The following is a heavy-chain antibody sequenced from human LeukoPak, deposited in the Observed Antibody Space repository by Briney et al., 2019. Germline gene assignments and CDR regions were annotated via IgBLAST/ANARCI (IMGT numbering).Heavy chain of an antibody. CDR2: ISAYNGNT. CDR3: ARASYDILTGHFNWFDP. Sequence: GASVKVSCKASGYTFTGYYMHWVRQAPGQGLEWMEWISAYNGNTNYAQKLQGRVTMTTDTSTSTAYMELRSLRSDDTAVYYCARASYDILTGHFNWFDPWGQGTLVTVSS. CDR1: GYTFTGYY. J-gene: IGHJ5*02. D-gene: IGHD3-9*01. V-gene: IGHV1-18*04.